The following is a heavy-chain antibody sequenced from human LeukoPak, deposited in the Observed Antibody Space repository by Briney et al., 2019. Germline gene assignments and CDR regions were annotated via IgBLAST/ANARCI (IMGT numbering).Heavy chain of an antibody. CDR3: ARRRQVGTRYYFDY. J-gene: IGHJ4*02. D-gene: IGHD2-21*02. CDR1: GYGFTSYR. V-gene: IGHV5-51*01. Sequence: GDSLKISCKGSGYGFTSYRIGWVRQMPGKGLEWMGTINPGDSDTRYSPSFEGQVTISADKPITTAYLQWSSLNASDTAMYYCARRRQVGTRYYFDYWGQGTLVTVSS. CDR2: INPGDSDT.